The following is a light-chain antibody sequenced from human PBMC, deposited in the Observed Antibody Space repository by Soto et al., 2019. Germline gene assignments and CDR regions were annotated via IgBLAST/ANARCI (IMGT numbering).Light chain of an antibody. CDR3: TSYSGITTLGV. Sequence: QSVLTQPASVSGSPGQSITISCTGTSSDVGGYNYVSWYQQHPGTAPKLIIYDVSDRPSGVSDRFSGSKSGNTASLTISGLQAEDEGDYYCTSYSGITTLGVFGSGTKLTVL. CDR2: DVS. CDR1: SSDVGGYNY. J-gene: IGLJ1*01. V-gene: IGLV2-14*03.